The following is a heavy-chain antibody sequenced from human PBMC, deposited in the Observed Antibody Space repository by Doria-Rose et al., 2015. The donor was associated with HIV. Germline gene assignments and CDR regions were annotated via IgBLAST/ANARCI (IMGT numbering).Heavy chain of an antibody. CDR3: ARPGSGSDYSSRYFQH. J-gene: IGHJ1*01. CDR2: INHSGNT. CDR1: GHY. Sequence: GHYWSWIRQSPGKGLEWIGEINHSGNTSYNPSLKSRVTISVDTSKNQFSLKVTSVTAADTAVYYCARPGSGSDYSSRYFQHWGQGTLVTVSS. D-gene: IGHD3-10*01. V-gene: IGHV4-34*01.